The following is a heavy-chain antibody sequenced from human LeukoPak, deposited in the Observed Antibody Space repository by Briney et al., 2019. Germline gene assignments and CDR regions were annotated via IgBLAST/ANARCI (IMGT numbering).Heavy chain of an antibody. CDR3: ARWGLKYSSSWYADY. CDR1: GGSFSGYY. D-gene: IGHD6-13*01. CDR2: INHSGST. V-gene: IGHV4-34*01. Sequence: SETLSLTCAVYGGSFSGYYWSWIRQPPGKGLEWIGEINHSGSTNYDPSLKSRVTISVDTSKNQFSLKLSSVTAADMAVYYCARWGLKYSSSWYADYWGQGTLVTVSS. J-gene: IGHJ4*02.